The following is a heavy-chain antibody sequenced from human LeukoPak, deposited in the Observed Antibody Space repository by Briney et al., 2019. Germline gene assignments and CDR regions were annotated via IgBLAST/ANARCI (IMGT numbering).Heavy chain of an antibody. Sequence: PGGSLRLSCAASGFTFSDAWMSWVRQAPGKGLEWVGRIKSKTDGGTTDYAAPVKGRFTISRDDSKNTLYLQMNSLKTEDTAVYYCTTDLPGAYYYDSSGYRIDYWGQGTLVTVSS. J-gene: IGHJ4*02. D-gene: IGHD3-22*01. CDR2: IKSKTDGGTT. CDR1: GFTFSDAW. V-gene: IGHV3-15*01. CDR3: TTDLPGAYYYDSSGYRIDY.